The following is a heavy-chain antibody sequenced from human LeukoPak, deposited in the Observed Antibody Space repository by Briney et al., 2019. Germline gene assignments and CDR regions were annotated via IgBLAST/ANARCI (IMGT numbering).Heavy chain of an antibody. CDR2: INPNSGGT. D-gene: IGHD3-3*01. CDR3: ARVRYDFWSGYPGGYYYYYMDV. V-gene: IGHV1-2*02. CDR1: GYTFTGYY. Sequence: ASVKVSCKASGYTFTGYYMHWVRQAPGQGLEWMGWINPNSGGTNYAQKFQGRVTMTRDTSISTAYMELSRLRSDDTAVYYCARVRYDFWSGYPGGYYYYYMDVWGKGTTVTVPS. J-gene: IGHJ6*03.